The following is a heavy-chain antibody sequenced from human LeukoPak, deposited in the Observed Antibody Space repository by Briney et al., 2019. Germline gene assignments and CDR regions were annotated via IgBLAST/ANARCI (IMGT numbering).Heavy chain of an antibody. CDR2: MNPNSGNT. CDR3: ARGWGVRGVTRDY. CDR1: GYTFTSYG. J-gene: IGHJ4*02. Sequence: ASVKVSCKASGYTFTSYGISWVRQATGQGLEWMGWMNPNSGNTGYAQKFQGRVTMTRNTSISTAYMELSSLRSEDTAVYYCARGWGVRGVTRDYWGQGTLVTVSS. V-gene: IGHV1-8*02. D-gene: IGHD3-10*01.